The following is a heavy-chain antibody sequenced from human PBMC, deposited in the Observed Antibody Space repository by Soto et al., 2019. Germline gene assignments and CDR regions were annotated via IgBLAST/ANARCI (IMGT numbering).Heavy chain of an antibody. CDR1: GGSFSGYY. CDR2: INHSGST. CDR3: ATMGTPATGLYYFDY. V-gene: IGHV4-34*01. Sequence: SETLSLTCAVYGGSFSGYYWSWIRQPPGKGLEWIGEINHSGSTYYNASLKSRVTISVDTSKNQFSLNLSFVTAADTAVYYCATMGTPATGLYYFDYWGQGTLVTVS. J-gene: IGHJ4*02. D-gene: IGHD1-7*01.